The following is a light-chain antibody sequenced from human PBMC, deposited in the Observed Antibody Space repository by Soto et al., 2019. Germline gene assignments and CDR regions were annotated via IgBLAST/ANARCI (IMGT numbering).Light chain of an antibody. Sequence: DIVMTQSPLSLPVTPGEPASISCRSSQSLLFGNGYDYLDWYLQKPGQSPQLLIYLGSHRASGVPDRFSGSGTGKDFTLKISRVEAEDVGVYHCMQGVQTHFTFGPGTKVDIK. CDR3: MQGVQTHFT. CDR1: QSLLFGNGYDY. J-gene: IGKJ3*01. CDR2: LGS. V-gene: IGKV2-28*01.